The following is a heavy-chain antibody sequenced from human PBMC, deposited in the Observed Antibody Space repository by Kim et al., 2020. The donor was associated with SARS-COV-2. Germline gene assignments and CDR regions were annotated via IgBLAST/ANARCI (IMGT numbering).Heavy chain of an antibody. Sequence: GGSLRLSCAASGFTVSSNYMSWVRQAPGKGLEWVSVIYSGGSTYYADSVKGRFTISRDNSKNTLYLQMDSLRAEDTAVDYCAGVGGMDTIFDYWGQGTLVTVSS. V-gene: IGHV3-53*01. J-gene: IGHJ4*02. CDR1: GFTVSSNY. D-gene: IGHD5-18*01. CDR2: IYSGGST. CDR3: AGVGGMDTIFDY.